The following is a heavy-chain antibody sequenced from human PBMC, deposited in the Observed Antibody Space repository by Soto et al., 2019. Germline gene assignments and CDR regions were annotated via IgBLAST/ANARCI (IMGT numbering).Heavy chain of an antibody. CDR3: ARSLDGAVADY. CDR2: IWYDGSNK. D-gene: IGHD6-19*01. J-gene: IGHJ4*02. Sequence: SLRLSCAASGFTFSSYGMHWVRQAPGKGLEWVAVIWYDGSNKYYADSVKGRFTISRDNSKNTLYLQMNSLRAEDTAVYYCARSLDGAVADYWGQGTLVTVS. V-gene: IGHV3-33*01. CDR1: GFTFSSYG.